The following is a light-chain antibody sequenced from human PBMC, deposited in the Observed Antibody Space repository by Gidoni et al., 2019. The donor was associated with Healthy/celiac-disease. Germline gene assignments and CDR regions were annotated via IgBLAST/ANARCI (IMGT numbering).Light chain of an antibody. J-gene: IGKJ3*01. CDR3: QQANSFPPT. V-gene: IGKV1D-12*01. Sequence: DIQMTQSPSSMSASVGDRVTNTCRASQGISNWLAWYQQKPGKAPKLLIYAASNLQSGVPSRVSGSGSGTDFTLTISSLQPEDFATYYCQQANSFPPTFGPGTKVDIK. CDR2: AAS. CDR1: QGISNW.